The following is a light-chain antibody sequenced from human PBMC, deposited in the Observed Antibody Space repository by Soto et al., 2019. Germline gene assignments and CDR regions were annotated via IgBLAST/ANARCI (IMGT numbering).Light chain of an antibody. CDR2: YDD. CDR3: AAWDDSLNADV. CDR1: SSNIGNNA. J-gene: IGLJ1*01. V-gene: IGLV1-36*01. Sequence: QSVLTQPPSVSEAPRQRVTISCSGSSSNIGNNAVNWYRQLPGKAPKLLIYYDDLLPSGVSDRFSGSKSGTSASLAISGLQSEDEADYYCAAWDDSLNADVFGTGTKVTVL.